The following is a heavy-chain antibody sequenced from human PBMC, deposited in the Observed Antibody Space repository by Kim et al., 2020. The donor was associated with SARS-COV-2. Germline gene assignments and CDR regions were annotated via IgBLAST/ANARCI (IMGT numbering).Heavy chain of an antibody. CDR2: ITGSGGKT. D-gene: IGHD1-1*01. J-gene: IGHJ6*02. V-gene: IGHV3-23*01. CDR3: ARVWNHAMDV. CDR1: GFTFSSYI. Sequence: GGSLRLSCAASGFTFSSYIVRWVRQAPGKGLEWVSSITGSGGKTNYADSVKGRFTISRDNSKSTLYLQMNSLRAEDTAIYYCARVWNHAMDVWGQGTTVTVSS.